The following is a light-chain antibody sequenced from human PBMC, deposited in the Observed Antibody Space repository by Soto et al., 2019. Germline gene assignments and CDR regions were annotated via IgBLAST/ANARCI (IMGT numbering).Light chain of an antibody. CDR2: AAS. CDR3: QQSYSKAYT. Sequence: DIQMTQSPCSLSAFVADRVTITCRASQSISTYLNWYQQKPGKAPKLLIYAASSLQSGVPSRFSGSGSGIDFALTISSLQPEDFATYYCQQSYSKAYTLGQGTKLEIK. J-gene: IGKJ2*01. V-gene: IGKV1-39*01. CDR1: QSISTY.